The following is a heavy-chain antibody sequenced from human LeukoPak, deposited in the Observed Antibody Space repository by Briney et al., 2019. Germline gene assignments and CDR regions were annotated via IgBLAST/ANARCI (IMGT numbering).Heavy chain of an antibody. D-gene: IGHD2-21*01. CDR3: ARAPLLDYYYMDV. CDR1: GYTFTSYG. V-gene: IGHV1-18*01. CDR2: ISAYNGNT. Sequence: GASVKVSCKASGYTFTSYGISWVRQAPGQGLEWMGWISAYNGNTNYAQKLQGRVTMTTDTSTSTAYMELSRLRSDDTAVYYCARAPLLDYYYMDVWGKGTTVTVSS. J-gene: IGHJ6*03.